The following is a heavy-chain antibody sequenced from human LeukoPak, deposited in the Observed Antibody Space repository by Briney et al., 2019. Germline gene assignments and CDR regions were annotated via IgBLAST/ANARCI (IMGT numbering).Heavy chain of an antibody. CDR2: IYTSGST. J-gene: IGHJ4*02. Sequence: PSETLSLTCTVSGGSISSYYSSWIRQPAGKGLEWIGRIYTSGSTNYNPSLKSRVTMSVDTSKNQFSLKLTSVTAADTAVYYCARHPKSASLKKRGPPNQLVYMTTVTTFDYWGQGTLVIVSS. CDR3: ARHPKSASLKKRGPPNQLVYMTTVTTFDY. V-gene: IGHV4-4*07. D-gene: IGHD4-17*01. CDR1: GGSISSYY.